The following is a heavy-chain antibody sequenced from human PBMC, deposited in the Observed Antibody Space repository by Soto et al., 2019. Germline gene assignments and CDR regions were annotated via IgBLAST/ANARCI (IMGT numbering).Heavy chain of an antibody. CDR3: ARHYPIGNNWNYFDY. J-gene: IGHJ4*02. CDR1: GGSISSGDYY. V-gene: IGHV4-61*08. CDR2: IYYSGIT. D-gene: IGHD1-1*01. Sequence: SETLSLTCTVSGGSISSGDYYWSWIRQPPGKGLEWIGYIYYSGITNYNPSLESRVTISVDTSKNQFSLKVNSVTAADTAVYYCARHYPIGNNWNYFDYWGQGTLVTVSS.